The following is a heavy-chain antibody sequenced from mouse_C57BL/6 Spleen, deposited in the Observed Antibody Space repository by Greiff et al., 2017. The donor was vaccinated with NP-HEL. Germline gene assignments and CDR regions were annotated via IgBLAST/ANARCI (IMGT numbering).Heavy chain of an antibody. Sequence: EVQGVESGGGLVKPGGSLKLSCAASGFTFSSYTMSWVRQTPEKRLEWVATISGGGGNTYYPDSVKGRFTISRDNAKNTLYLQMSSLRSEDTALYYCARLHLLAMDYWGQGTSVTVSS. V-gene: IGHV5-9*01. CDR2: ISGGGGNT. CDR3: ARLHLLAMDY. CDR1: GFTFSSYT. J-gene: IGHJ4*01.